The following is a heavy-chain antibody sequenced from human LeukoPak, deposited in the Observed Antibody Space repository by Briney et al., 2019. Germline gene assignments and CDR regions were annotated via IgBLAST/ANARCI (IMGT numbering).Heavy chain of an antibody. CDR2: IKQDGSEK. Sequence: PGGSLRLSCAASGFTFTRYWMTWVRQAPGKGLECVANIKQDGSEKHYVDSVKGRFTISRDNAENSLYLQMNSLRAEDTAVDYCVRTRGGGNYGSSSRYYFDYWGQGTLATVSS. D-gene: IGHD3-10*01. CDR3: VRTRGGGNYGSSSRYYFDY. J-gene: IGHJ4*02. CDR1: GFTFTRYW. V-gene: IGHV3-7*01.